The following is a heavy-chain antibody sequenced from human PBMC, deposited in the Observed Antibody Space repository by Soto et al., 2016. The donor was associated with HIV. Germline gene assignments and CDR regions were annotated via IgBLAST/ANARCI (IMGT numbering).Heavy chain of an antibody. V-gene: IGHV3-30*04. J-gene: IGHJ1*01. CDR2: ISYDGSHK. D-gene: IGHD3-16*01. Sequence: VQLVESGGGVVQPGRSLRLSCAASGFIFSNYAIHWVRQAPGKGLEWVAVISYDGSHKYFADSVKGRFTISRDNSKNMVYLQMNSLRVEDTAVYYCARDRWGVLDEYFQHWGQGTLVTVSS. CDR3: ARDRWGVLDEYFQH. CDR1: GFIFSNYA.